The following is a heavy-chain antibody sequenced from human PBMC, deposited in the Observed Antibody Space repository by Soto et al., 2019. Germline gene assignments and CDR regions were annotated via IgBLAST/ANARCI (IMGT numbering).Heavy chain of an antibody. D-gene: IGHD4-17*01. V-gene: IGHV1-18*01. CDR1: GYTFTSYG. CDR2: ISAYNGKT. J-gene: IGHJ4*02. CDR3: ARMSGMTTVTNDYFDY. Sequence: QVQLVQSGAEVKKPGASVKVSCKASGYTFTSYGISWVRQAPGQGLEWMGWISAYNGKTNYAQKLQGRVTMTTDTSTSTADMELRSLRSDDTAVYYCARMSGMTTVTNDYFDYWGQGTLVTVAS.